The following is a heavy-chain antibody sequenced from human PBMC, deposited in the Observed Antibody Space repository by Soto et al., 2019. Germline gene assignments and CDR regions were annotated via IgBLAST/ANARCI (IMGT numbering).Heavy chain of an antibody. CDR3: ARDHCSGGSCYYNWFDP. CDR1: GYTFTTYG. J-gene: IGHJ5*02. V-gene: IGHV1-18*01. D-gene: IGHD2-15*01. Sequence: ASVKVSCKASGYTFTTYGISWVRQAPGQGLEWMGWISTYNAKTNYAQKLQGRVTMTTDTSTSTVYMELRSLTSDDRAVYYCARDHCSGGSCYYNWFDPWGQGTLVTVSS. CDR2: ISTYNAKT.